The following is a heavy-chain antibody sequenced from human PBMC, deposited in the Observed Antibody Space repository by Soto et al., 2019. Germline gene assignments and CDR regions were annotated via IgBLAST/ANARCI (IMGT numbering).Heavy chain of an antibody. CDR3: ARPGSGWIYNWFDP. Sequence: SETLSLTCNVSGCSISSGSYYWGWIRQPPGKGLEWIGSIYYTGSTYYNPSLKSRVTISVDTSKNQFSLNLSSVTAADTAVYYCARPGSGWIYNWFDPRGKGTLVTVS. D-gene: IGHD6-19*01. CDR1: GCSISSGSYY. CDR2: IYYTGST. V-gene: IGHV4-39*01. J-gene: IGHJ5*02.